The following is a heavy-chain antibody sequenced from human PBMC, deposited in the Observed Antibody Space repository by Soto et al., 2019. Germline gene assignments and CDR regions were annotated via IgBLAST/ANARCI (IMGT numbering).Heavy chain of an antibody. CDR3: AHRVLRTVFGLVTTTAIYFDF. D-gene: IGHD3-3*01. Sequence: QITLNESGPTQVKPRQTLTLTCTFSGFSLTTSGVGVGWIRQSPGKAPEWLALIYWDDDKRYSPSLKSRLPITKDPSKHQVVQTMADLDPADTATYYCAHRVLRTVFGLVTTTAIYFDFWGQGTPVSVSS. CDR1: GFSLTTSGVG. V-gene: IGHV2-5*02. J-gene: IGHJ4*02. CDR2: IYWDDDK.